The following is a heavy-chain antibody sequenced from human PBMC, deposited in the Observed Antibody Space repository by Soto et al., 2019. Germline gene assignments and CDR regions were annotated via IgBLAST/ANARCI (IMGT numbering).Heavy chain of an antibody. Sequence: PEAFCLTCTVSGGFISSYYWSWSRQPPGKGLEWIGYIYYSGSTNYNPSLKSRVTISVDTSKNQFSLKLSSVTAADTAVYYCARGKIRGLFNYWGQGTLVSVSS. CDR2: IYYSGST. CDR3: ARGKIRGLFNY. V-gene: IGHV4-59*01. CDR1: GGFISSYY. D-gene: IGHD5-12*01. J-gene: IGHJ4*02.